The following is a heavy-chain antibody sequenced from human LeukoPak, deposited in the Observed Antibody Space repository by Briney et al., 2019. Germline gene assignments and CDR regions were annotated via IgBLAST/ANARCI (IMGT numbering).Heavy chain of an antibody. D-gene: IGHD4-23*01. V-gene: IGHV3-23*01. J-gene: IGHJ4*02. CDR2: ISGSGGST. CDR1: GGSISSSN. CDR3: AKDLSYGGIYFDY. Sequence: ETLSLTCAVSGGSISSSNWWSWVRQPPGKGLEWVSAISGSGGSTYYADSVKGRFTISRDNSKNTLYLQMNSLRAEDTAVYYCAKDLSYGGIYFDYWGQGTLVTVSS.